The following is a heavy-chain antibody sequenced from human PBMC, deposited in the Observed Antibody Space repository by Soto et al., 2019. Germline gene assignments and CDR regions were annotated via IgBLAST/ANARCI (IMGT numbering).Heavy chain of an antibody. CDR3: ASPRLRKYAIDY. V-gene: IGHV4-39*01. J-gene: IGHJ4*02. CDR2: IYYSGST. Sequence: QLQLQESGPGLVKPSETLSLTCTVSGGSISSSSYYWGWIRQPPGKGLDRIGSIYYSGSTYYNPSPKSRLTISVHTSKNQVTLKLSSVTAADTAVYYCASPRLRKYAIDYLGQGTLVTVSS. CDR1: GGSISSSSYY.